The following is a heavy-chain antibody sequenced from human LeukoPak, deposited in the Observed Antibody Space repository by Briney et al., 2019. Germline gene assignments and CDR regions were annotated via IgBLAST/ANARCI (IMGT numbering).Heavy chain of an antibody. CDR2: IYYSGST. Sequence: PSETLSLTCTVSGGSISSGGYYWSWIRQHPGKGLEWSGYIYYSGSTYYNPSLKSRVTISVDTSKNQFSLKLSSVTAADTAVYYCARVVHEMTTVTSWFDPWGQGTLVTVSS. D-gene: IGHD4-17*01. V-gene: IGHV4-31*03. CDR1: GGSISSGGYY. CDR3: ARVVHEMTTVTSWFDP. J-gene: IGHJ5*02.